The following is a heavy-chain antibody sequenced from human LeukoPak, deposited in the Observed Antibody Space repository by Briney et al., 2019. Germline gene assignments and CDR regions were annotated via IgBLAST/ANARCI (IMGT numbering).Heavy chain of an antibody. CDR3: ARVVVALYYYYYMDV. J-gene: IGHJ6*03. CDR2: INWNGGST. V-gene: IGHV3-20*04. CDR1: GFTFDDYG. Sequence: PGGSXRLSCAASGFTFDDYGMSWVRQAPGKGLEWVSGINWNGGSTVYADSVKGRFTISRDNAKNSLYLQMNSLRAEDTALYYCARVVVALYYYYYMDVWGKGTTVTVSS. D-gene: IGHD2-2*01.